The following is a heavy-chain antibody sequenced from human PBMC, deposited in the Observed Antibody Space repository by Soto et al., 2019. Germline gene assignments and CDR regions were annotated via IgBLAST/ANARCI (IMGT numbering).Heavy chain of an antibody. V-gene: IGHV5-51*01. CDR2: IYPGDSDT. CDR1: GYSFTSYW. Sequence: PGESLKISCKGSGYSFTSYWIGWVRQMPGKGLEWMGIIYPGDSDTRYSSSFQGQVTISADKSISTAYLQWSSLKASDTAMYYCARLTTRYYYGMDVWGQGTTVTVSS. J-gene: IGHJ6*02. CDR3: ARLTTRYYYGMDV. D-gene: IGHD3-3*01.